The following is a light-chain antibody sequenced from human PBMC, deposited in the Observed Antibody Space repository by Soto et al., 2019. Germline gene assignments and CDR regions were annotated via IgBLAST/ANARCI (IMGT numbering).Light chain of an antibody. CDR3: QQSYIRFT. Sequence: DIQMTQSPSSLSAFVGDRVTITCRSSQTISSYLNWYQQKPGKAPKVLIYAASYLQTGVSSRFRGRGSGTDFTLTIDSLQPEDAATYYCQQSYIRFTFGPGTKVAI. V-gene: IGKV1-39*01. J-gene: IGKJ3*01. CDR1: QTISSY. CDR2: AAS.